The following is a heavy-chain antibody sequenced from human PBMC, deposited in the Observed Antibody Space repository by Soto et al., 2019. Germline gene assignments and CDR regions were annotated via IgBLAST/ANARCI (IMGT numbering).Heavy chain of an antibody. Sequence: QVQLQESGPGLVKPSGTLSLTCAVSSGSISSSNWWSWVRQPPGKGLEWIGEIYHSGSTNYNPSLNSRVTISVDKSKNQFALKRSSVTAADTAVYYCARGLDSSSLVSAFDIWGQGTMVTVSS. D-gene: IGHD6-6*01. CDR2: IYHSGST. CDR3: ARGLDSSSLVSAFDI. CDR1: SGSISSSNW. J-gene: IGHJ3*02. V-gene: IGHV4-4*02.